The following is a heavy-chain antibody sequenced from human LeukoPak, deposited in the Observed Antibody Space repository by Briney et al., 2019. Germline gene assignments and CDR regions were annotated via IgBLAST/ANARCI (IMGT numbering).Heavy chain of an antibody. D-gene: IGHD4-17*01. CDR1: GYSFTNYW. J-gene: IGHJ6*02. V-gene: IGHV5-51*01. CDR2: IYPGDSDT. Sequence: GESLKISCKGSGYSFTNYWIGWARQMPGKGLEWMGIIYPGDSDTRYSPSFQGQVTISADKSISTAYLQWSSLKASDTAMYYCARAMTTVKAFYYYRMDVWGQGTTVTVSS. CDR3: ARAMTTVKAFYYYRMDV.